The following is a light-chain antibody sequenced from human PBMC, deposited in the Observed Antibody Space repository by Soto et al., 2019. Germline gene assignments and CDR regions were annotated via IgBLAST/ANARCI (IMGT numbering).Light chain of an antibody. CDR2: GAS. V-gene: IGKV3-20*01. CDR3: QQYDSFPCT. Sequence: EIVLTQSPGTLSLSPGERATISCMASQRVSSIYLAWYQQKHGQAPRLLLYGASSSATGIPDRFSGSGSGLDFTRTISRLEAGDFAVYYCQQYDSFPCTFGHGTKVEIK. J-gene: IGKJ1*01. CDR1: QRVSSIY.